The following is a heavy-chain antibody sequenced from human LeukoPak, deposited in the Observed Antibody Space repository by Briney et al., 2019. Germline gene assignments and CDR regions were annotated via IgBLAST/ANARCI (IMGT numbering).Heavy chain of an antibody. CDR1: GYTFTNYG. V-gene: IGHV1-18*01. D-gene: IGHD4-23*01. CDR2: ISAYNGYT. CDR3: ARDKAVTTEVTQHFQH. Sequence: ASVKVSCKASGYTFTNYGFSWVRQAPGQGLEWMGWISAYNGYTDYAQKLQFRVTMTTDTSTSTAYMELRSLRSDDTAVYYCARDKAVTTEVTQHFQHWGQGTLVPVSS. J-gene: IGHJ1*01.